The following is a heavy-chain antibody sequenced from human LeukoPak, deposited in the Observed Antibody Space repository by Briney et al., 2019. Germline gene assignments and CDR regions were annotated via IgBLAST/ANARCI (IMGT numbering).Heavy chain of an antibody. CDR3: ASSLTRITMVRGVLRDY. V-gene: IGHV4-34*01. Sequence: SETLSLTCAVYGGSFSGYYWSWIRQPPGKGLEWIGEINHSGSTNYNPSLKSRVTIPVDTSKNQFSLKLSSVTAADTAVYYCASSLTRITMVRGVLRDYWGQGTLVTVPS. J-gene: IGHJ4*02. CDR2: INHSGST. CDR1: GGSFSGYY. D-gene: IGHD3-10*01.